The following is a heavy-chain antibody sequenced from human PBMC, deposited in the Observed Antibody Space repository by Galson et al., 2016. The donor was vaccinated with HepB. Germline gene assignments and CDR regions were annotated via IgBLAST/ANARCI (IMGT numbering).Heavy chain of an antibody. CDR1: GFTISSNW. J-gene: IGHJ4*02. V-gene: IGHV3-74*01. D-gene: IGHD3-22*01. CDR2: INDDGSST. CDR3: ARESSAWVPY. Sequence: SLRLSCAASGFTISSNWMHWVRQAPGKGLVWVSRINDDGSSTSYADSVKGRFTISRDNAKNTLYLQMNSLRAEDTAMYYCARESSAWVPYWGQGTLVTVSS.